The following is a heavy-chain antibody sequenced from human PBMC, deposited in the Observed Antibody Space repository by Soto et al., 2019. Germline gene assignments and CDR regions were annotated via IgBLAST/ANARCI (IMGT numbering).Heavy chain of an antibody. J-gene: IGHJ6*02. D-gene: IGHD5-18*01. V-gene: IGHV3-23*01. CDR3: GYRYGYYYFYGMDV. CDR2: ISGSGGST. Sequence: GGSLRLSCAASGFTFSSYAMSWVRQAPGKGLEWVSAISGSGGSTYYADSVKGWFTISRDNSKNTLYLQMNSLRAEDTSVYSCGYRYGYYYFYGMDVWGQGTTVTVSS. CDR1: GFTFSSYA.